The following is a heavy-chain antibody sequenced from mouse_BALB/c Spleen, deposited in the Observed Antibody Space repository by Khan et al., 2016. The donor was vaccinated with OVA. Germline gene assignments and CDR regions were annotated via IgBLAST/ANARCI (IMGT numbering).Heavy chain of an antibody. Sequence: EVQLVESGGGLVQPGGSRKLSCTASGFTFSSFGMHWVRQAPEKGLEWVASISSDSITLNYADTVKGRFTISRDNHRNTLFLQMTSVRSEDTAMYYCASANWAWFAYWGQGTLVTVSA. V-gene: IGHV5-17*02. CDR3: ASANWAWFAY. J-gene: IGHJ3*01. CDR2: ISSDSITL. D-gene: IGHD4-1*01. CDR1: GFTFSSFG.